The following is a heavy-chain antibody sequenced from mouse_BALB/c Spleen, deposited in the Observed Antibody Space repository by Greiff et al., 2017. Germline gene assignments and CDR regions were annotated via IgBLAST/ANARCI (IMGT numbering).Heavy chain of an antibody. CDR2: INPSNGGT. D-gene: IGHD2-3*01. CDR1: GYTFTSYY. Sequence: VKLQESGAELVKPGASVKLSCKASGYTFTSYYMYWVKQRPGQGLEWIGEINPSNGGTNFNEKFKSKATLTVDKSSSTAYMQLSSLTSEDSAVYYCTRDGYPFAYWGQGTLVTVSA. V-gene: IGHV1S81*02. J-gene: IGHJ3*01. CDR3: TRDGYPFAY.